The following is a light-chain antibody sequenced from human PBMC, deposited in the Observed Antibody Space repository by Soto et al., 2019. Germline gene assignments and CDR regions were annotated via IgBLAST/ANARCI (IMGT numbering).Light chain of an antibody. CDR1: QTISSW. CDR2: KAS. J-gene: IGKJ1*01. CDR3: QQYNGT. V-gene: IGKV1-5*03. Sequence: DIQMTQSPSTLSASAGDRVTITCRASQTISSWLAWYQQKLGKAPKLLIYKASSLEGGVPSRFSGSGSGTEFTLTISSLQPDDSATYYCQQYNGTFGQGTKVEVK.